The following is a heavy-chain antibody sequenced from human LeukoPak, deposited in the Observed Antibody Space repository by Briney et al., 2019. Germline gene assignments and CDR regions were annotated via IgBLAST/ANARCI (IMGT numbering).Heavy chain of an antibody. CDR2: INAGNGNT. J-gene: IGHJ5*02. CDR3: ARGGREKKITP. Sequence: ASVTVSCKASGYTFTSYAMHWVRQAPGQRLEWMGWINAGNGNTKYSQKFQGRVTITRDTSASTAYMELSSLRSEDTAVYYCARGGREKKITPWGQGTLVTVSS. CDR1: GYTFTSYA. D-gene: IGHD2-15*01. V-gene: IGHV1-3*01.